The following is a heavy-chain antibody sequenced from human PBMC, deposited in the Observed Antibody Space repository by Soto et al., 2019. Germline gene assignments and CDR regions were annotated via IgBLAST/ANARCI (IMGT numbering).Heavy chain of an antibody. Sequence: GASVKVSCKASGYTFTSYAMHWVRQAPGQRLEWMGWINAGNGNTKYSQKFQGRVTITRDTSASTAYMELSSLRSEDTAVYYCAKVLGYCSGGSCGPYDAFDIWGQGTMVTVSS. J-gene: IGHJ3*02. V-gene: IGHV1-3*01. CDR1: GYTFTSYA. D-gene: IGHD2-15*01. CDR3: AKVLGYCSGGSCGPYDAFDI. CDR2: INAGNGNT.